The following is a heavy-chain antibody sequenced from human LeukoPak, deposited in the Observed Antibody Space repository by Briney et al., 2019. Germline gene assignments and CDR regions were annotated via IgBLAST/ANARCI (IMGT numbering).Heavy chain of an antibody. D-gene: IGHD3-10*01. Sequence: SETLSLTCTVSGGSISSSSYYWGWIRQPPGKGLEWIGEIFHSGSTNYNPSLKSRVTISVDKSKNQFSLNLNSVTAADTAVYYCAREGDPTGSYYNYWGQGILVTVSS. CDR2: IFHSGST. CDR3: AREGDPTGSYYNY. J-gene: IGHJ4*02. V-gene: IGHV4-39*07. CDR1: GGSISSSSYY.